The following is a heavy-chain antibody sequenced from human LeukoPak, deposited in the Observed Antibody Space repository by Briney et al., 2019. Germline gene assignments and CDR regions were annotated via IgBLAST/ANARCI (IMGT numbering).Heavy chain of an antibody. Sequence: SETLSLTCTVSGGSISSGDYYWSWIRQHPGKGLEWIGYIYYSGSTYYNPSLKSRVTISVDTSKNQFSLKLSSVTAADTAVYYCARQAYYYDSSGYSTLFDYWGQGTLVTVSS. CDR3: ARQAYYYDSSGYSTLFDY. J-gene: IGHJ4*02. V-gene: IGHV4-30-4*01. D-gene: IGHD3-22*01. CDR1: GGSISSGDYY. CDR2: IYYSGST.